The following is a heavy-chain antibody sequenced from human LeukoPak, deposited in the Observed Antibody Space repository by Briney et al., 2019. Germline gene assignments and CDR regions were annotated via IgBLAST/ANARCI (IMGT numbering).Heavy chain of an antibody. CDR2: ISHDGSSK. CDR3: AKDRPYYYDSSGYPPHYYYYGMDV. Sequence: GRSLRLSCAASGFTFSNHGMHWVRQAPGKGLEWVAVISHDGSSKYYADSVKGRFTISRDNSKNTLYLQMNSLRAEDTAVYYCAKDRPYYYDSSGYPPHYYYYGMDVWGQGTTVTVSS. J-gene: IGHJ6*02. D-gene: IGHD3-22*01. CDR1: GFTFSNHG. V-gene: IGHV3-30-3*01.